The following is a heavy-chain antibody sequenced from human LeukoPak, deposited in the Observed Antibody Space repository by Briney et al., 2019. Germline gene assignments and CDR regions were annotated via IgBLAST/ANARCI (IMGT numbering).Heavy chain of an antibody. CDR2: ISYDGSNK. Sequence: GGSLRLSCAASGFTFSSYGMHWVRQAPGKGLEWVAVISYDGSNKYYADSVKGRFTISRDNSKNTLYLQMNSLRAEDTAVYYCAKSSYDFWSGYEKAYYYYYMDVWGKGTTVTVSS. CDR1: GFTFSSYG. V-gene: IGHV3-30*18. CDR3: AKSSYDFWSGYEKAYYYYYMDV. D-gene: IGHD3-3*01. J-gene: IGHJ6*03.